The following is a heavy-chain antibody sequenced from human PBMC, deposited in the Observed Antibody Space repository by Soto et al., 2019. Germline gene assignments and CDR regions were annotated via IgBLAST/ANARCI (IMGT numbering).Heavy chain of an antibody. CDR1: GFSFSXYG. CDR3: XRDQGRATADGPLGNGLDV. Sequence: GGSLRLSCAASGFSFSXYGMHWVRQAPGKGLEWLTIIWFDASREYYADSVKGRFTISRDNSNNTLYLQLNSLTADDTAVYFCXRDQGRATADGPLGNGLDVWGQGTAVTVYS. CDR2: IWFDASRE. V-gene: IGHV3-33*01. D-gene: IGHD6-13*01. J-gene: IGHJ6*02.